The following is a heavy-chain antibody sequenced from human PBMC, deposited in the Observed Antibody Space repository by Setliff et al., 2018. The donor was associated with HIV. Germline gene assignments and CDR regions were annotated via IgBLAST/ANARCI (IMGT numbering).Heavy chain of an antibody. CDR2: IYYSGST. D-gene: IGHD6-19*01. CDR1: GGSISSSSYY. J-gene: IGHJ4*02. Sequence: PSETLSLTCTVSGGSISSSSYYWGWIRQPPGKGLEWIGSIYYSGSTYYNPSLKSRVTISVDTSKNQFSLKLSSVTAADTAVYYCARAQFSYSSGWYYFDYWGQGTLVTVSS. V-gene: IGHV4-39*01. CDR3: ARAQFSYSSGWYYFDY.